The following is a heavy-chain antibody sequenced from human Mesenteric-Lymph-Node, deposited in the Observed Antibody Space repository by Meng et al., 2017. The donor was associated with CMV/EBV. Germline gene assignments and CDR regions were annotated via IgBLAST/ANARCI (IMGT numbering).Heavy chain of an antibody. CDR2: ISYDGSNK. Sequence: GGSLRLSCAASGFTFSSYWMHWVRQAPGKGLVWVAVISYDGSNKYYADSVKGRFTISRDNSKNTLYLQMNSLRAEDTAVYYCARDPGIFGDYYGMDVWGQGTTVTVSS. J-gene: IGHJ6*02. CDR1: GFTFSSYW. V-gene: IGHV3-30*03. CDR3: ARDPGIFGDYYGMDV. D-gene: IGHD3-3*01.